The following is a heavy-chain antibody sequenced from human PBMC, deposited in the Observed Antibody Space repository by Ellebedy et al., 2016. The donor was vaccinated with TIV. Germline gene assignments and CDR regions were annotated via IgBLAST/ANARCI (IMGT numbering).Heavy chain of an antibody. CDR1: GFDFSNYH. CDR3: ARIVRTSPVY. V-gene: IGHV3-74*01. CDR2: ITYDGSTT. J-gene: IGHJ4*02. D-gene: IGHD2-21*01. Sequence: GGSLRLSCAASGFDFSNYHMDWVRQLPGRELVWVARITYDGSTTNYADSVKGRFTISRDNAKNSVFLQLNSLRAEDTAVYYCARIVRTSPVYWGQGTLVTVSS.